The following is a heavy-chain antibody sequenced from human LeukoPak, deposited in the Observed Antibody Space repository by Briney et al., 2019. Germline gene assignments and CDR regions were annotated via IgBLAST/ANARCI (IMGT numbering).Heavy chain of an antibody. Sequence: SETLSLTCTVSGGSISSSSYYWSWIRQPPGKGLEWIGYIYYSGSTNYNPSLKSRVTISVDTSKNQFSLKLSSVTAADTAVYYCARRHWGPIDYWGQGTLVTVSS. CDR1: GGSISSSSYY. D-gene: IGHD7-27*01. J-gene: IGHJ4*02. CDR2: IYYSGST. V-gene: IGHV4-61*05. CDR3: ARRHWGPIDY.